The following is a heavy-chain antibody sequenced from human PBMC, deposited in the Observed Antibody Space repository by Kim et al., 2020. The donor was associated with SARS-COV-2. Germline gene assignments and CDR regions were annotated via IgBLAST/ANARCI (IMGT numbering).Heavy chain of an antibody. V-gene: IGHV3-30-3*01. CDR2: ISFDGNNK. J-gene: IGHJ5*02. CDR3: ARDRAYCGGDCYNNCFDP. CDR1: GFTFSSYA. D-gene: IGHD2-21*02. Sequence: GGSLRLSCAASGFTFSSYALYWVRQAPGKGLEWVAVISFDGNNKYYADSVKGRFTISRDNSKSTLYLQMNSLRTEDTAVYYCARDRAYCGGDCYNNCFDPGGQGTQVTVTS.